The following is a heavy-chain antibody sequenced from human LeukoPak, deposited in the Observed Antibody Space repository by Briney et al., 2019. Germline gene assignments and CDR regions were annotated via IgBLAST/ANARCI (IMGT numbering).Heavy chain of an antibody. CDR1: GGSISSSSYY. CDR2: IYYSGST. CDR3: ARAPYYYYMDV. Sequence: PSETLSLTCTVSGGSISSSSYYWGWIRQPPGKGLEWIGYIYYSGSTNYNPSLKSRVTISVDTSKNQFSLKLSSVTAADTAVYYCARAPYYYYMDVWGKGTTVTISS. V-gene: IGHV4-61*05. J-gene: IGHJ6*03.